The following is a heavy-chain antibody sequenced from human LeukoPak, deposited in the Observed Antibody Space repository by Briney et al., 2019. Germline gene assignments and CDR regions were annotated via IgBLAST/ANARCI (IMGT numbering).Heavy chain of an antibody. V-gene: IGHV4-59*12. J-gene: IGHJ4*02. CDR2: IYYSGST. CDR1: GGSISSYY. Sequence: SETLSLTCTVSGGSISSYYWSWIRQPPGKGLEWIGYIYYSGSTNYNPSLKSRVTISVDTSKNQFSLKLSSVTAADTAVYYCARDQALNWNYDVFDYWGQGTLVTVSS. CDR3: ARDQALNWNYDVFDY. D-gene: IGHD1-7*01.